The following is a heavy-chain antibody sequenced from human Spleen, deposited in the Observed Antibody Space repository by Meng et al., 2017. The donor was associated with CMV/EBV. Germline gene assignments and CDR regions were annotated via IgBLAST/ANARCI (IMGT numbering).Heavy chain of an antibody. CDR3: ARDKTIFGVVNPNWFDP. V-gene: IGHV4-4*07. CDR1: GCSISSYS. Sequence: VKPCGYLSPTRDGFGCSISSYSWSVIRQPAGTGLEWIGRIYTSGSTNYNPSLKSRVTMSVDTSKNQFSLKLSSVTAADTAVYYCARDKTIFGVVNPNWFDPWGQGTLVTVSS. J-gene: IGHJ5*02. D-gene: IGHD3-3*01. CDR2: IYTSGST.